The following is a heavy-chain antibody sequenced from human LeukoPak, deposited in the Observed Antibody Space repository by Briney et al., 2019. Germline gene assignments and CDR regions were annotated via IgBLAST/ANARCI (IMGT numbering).Heavy chain of an antibody. CDR2: INPSGGST. V-gene: IGHV1-46*01. Sequence: GASVKVSCKASGYTFTSYYMHWVRQAPGQGLEWMGIINPSGGSTSYAQKFQGRVTMTRDMSTSTVYMELSSLRSEDTAVYYCATARGLLQWFDPWGQGTLVTVSS. D-gene: IGHD1-26*01. CDR1: GYTFTSYY. CDR3: ATARGLLQWFDP. J-gene: IGHJ5*02.